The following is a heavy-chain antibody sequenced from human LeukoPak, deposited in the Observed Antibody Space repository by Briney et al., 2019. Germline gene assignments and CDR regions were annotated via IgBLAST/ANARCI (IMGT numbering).Heavy chain of an antibody. CDR3: ARQVGATDFDY. V-gene: IGHV4-4*09. CDR2: IYTSGST. J-gene: IGHJ4*02. D-gene: IGHD1-26*01. Sequence: SETLSLTCTVSGGSISSYYWSWIRQPPGKGLEWIGYIYTSGSTNYSPSLKSRVTISVDTSKNQFSLKLSSVTAADTAVYYCARQVGATDFDYWGQGTLVTVSS. CDR1: GGSISSYY.